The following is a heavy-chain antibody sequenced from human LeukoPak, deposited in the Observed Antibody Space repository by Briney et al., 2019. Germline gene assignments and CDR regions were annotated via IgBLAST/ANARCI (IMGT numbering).Heavy chain of an antibody. CDR3: AKRDRTVTHAFDI. Sequence: GGTLRLSCAASGFTFSNYGMSWVRQAPGKGLEWVSAISGSGGTTYYADSVKGRFTISRDNSENTLYLQMNSLRAEDTAVYYCAKRDRTVTHAFDIWGQGTMVTVSS. V-gene: IGHV3-23*01. D-gene: IGHD4-17*01. J-gene: IGHJ3*02. CDR2: ISGSGGTT. CDR1: GFTFSNYG.